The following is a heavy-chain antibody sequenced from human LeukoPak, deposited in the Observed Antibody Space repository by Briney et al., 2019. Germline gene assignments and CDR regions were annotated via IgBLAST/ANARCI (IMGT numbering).Heavy chain of an antibody. Sequence: PSETLSLTCTVSGGSITSTTYYWGWIRQPPGKGLEWIGSIYYSGNTYYNPSLKSRVTISGDTSKNQLSLKLSSVTAADTAVYYCARRRDSSSWYEEDYWGQGTLVTVSS. D-gene: IGHD6-13*01. CDR2: IYYSGNT. V-gene: IGHV4-39*01. CDR1: GGSITSTTYY. CDR3: ARRRDSSSWYEEDY. J-gene: IGHJ4*02.